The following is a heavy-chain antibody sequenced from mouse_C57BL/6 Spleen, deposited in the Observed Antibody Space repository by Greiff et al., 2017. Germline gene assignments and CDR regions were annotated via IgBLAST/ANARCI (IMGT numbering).Heavy chain of an antibody. CDR1: GYAFSSYW. J-gene: IGHJ2*01. Sequence: QVQLKQSGAELVKPGASVKISCKASGYAFSSYWMNWVKQRPGKGLEWIGQIYPGDGDTNYNGKFKGKATLTADKSSSTAYMQLSSLTSEDSAVYFCARHSVITTVVATDYWGQGTTLTVSS. D-gene: IGHD1-1*01. V-gene: IGHV1-80*01. CDR2: IYPGDGDT. CDR3: ARHSVITTVVATDY.